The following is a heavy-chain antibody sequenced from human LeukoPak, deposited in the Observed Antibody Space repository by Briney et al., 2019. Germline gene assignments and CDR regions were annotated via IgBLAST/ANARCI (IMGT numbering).Heavy chain of an antibody. CDR2: IIPILGIA. D-gene: IGHD3-22*01. CDR3: ARRYYDSSGYLYYYYYGMDV. V-gene: IGHV1-69*04. Sequence: ASVKVSCKASGGTFSSYAISWVRQAPGQGLEWMGRIIPILGIANYAQKFQGRVTITADKSTSTAYMELSSLRSEDMAVYYCARRYYDSSGYLYYYYYGMDVWGQGTTVTVSS. CDR1: GGTFSSYA. J-gene: IGHJ6*02.